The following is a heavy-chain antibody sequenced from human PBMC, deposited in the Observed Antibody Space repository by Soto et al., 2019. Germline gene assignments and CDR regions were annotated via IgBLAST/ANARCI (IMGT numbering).Heavy chain of an antibody. CDR2: ISGSGGTT. D-gene: IGHD6-25*01. CDR1: GFTFSNYA. Sequence: EVQLLESGGGLVQPGRSLRLSCAASGFTFSNYAMSWVRQAPGQGLDWVSAISGSGGTTYYADSVKGRFTISRDNSKTTLFLQMNSLRAEDAAVYYCAKFFVETGSNSGWPWSVHYWWQGTLVTVSS. J-gene: IGHJ4*02. CDR3: AKFFVETGSNSGWPWSVHY. V-gene: IGHV3-23*01.